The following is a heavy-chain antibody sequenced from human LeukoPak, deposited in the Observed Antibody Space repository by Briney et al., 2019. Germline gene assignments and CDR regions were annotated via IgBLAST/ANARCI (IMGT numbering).Heavy chain of an antibody. V-gene: IGHV4-59*08. CDR3: ASSPPRVRGVISYVYGMDV. J-gene: IGHJ6*02. D-gene: IGHD3-10*01. Sequence: SETLSLTCTVSGGSIRSYYWSWIRQPPGKGLEWIGYIYYSGSTNYNPSLKSRVTISVDTSKNQFSLELSSVTAADTAVYYCASSPPRVRGVISYVYGMDVWGQGTTVTVSS. CDR1: GGSIRSYY. CDR2: IYYSGST.